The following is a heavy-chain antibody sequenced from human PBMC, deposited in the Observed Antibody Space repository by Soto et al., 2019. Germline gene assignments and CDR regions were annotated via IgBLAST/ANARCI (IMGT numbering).Heavy chain of an antibody. D-gene: IGHD3-22*01. CDR3: APTYYYDSSGYYDVHP. V-gene: IGHV2-5*02. CDR2: IYWDDDK. CDR1: GFSLSTSGVG. J-gene: IGHJ5*02. Sequence: QITLKESGPTLVKPTQTLTLTCTFSGFSLSTSGVGVGWIRQPPGKALEWLALIYWDDDKRYSPSLKSRLTITKDTSKNQVVLTMTNMDPVDTATYYCAPTYYYDSSGYYDVHPWGQGTLVTVSS.